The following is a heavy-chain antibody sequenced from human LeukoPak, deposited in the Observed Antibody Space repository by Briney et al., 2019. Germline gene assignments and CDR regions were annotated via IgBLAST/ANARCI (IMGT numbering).Heavy chain of an antibody. V-gene: IGHV1-69*04. Sequence: ASVKVSCKASGGTFSSYAISWVRQAPGQGLEWMGRIIPILGIANYAQKFQGRVTITADKSTSTAYMELSSLRSEDTAVYYCARDPQVPPLIVVVVAAHPGAFDIWGQGTMVTVSS. J-gene: IGHJ3*02. D-gene: IGHD2-15*01. CDR2: IIPILGIA. CDR3: ARDPQVPPLIVVVVAAHPGAFDI. CDR1: GGTFSSYA.